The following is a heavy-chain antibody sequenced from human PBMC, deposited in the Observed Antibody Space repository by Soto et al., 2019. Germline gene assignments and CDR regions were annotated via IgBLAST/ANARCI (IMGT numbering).Heavy chain of an antibody. D-gene: IGHD3-3*01. V-gene: IGHV1-69*13. J-gene: IGHJ5*02. CDR3: ARVRFLEWSRNWFDP. CDR1: GGTFSSYA. Sequence: SVKVSCKASGGTFSSYAISWVRQAPGQGLEWMGGIIPIFGTANYTQKFQGRVTITADESTSTAYMELSSLRSEDTAVYYCARVRFLEWSRNWFDPWGQGTLVTVSS. CDR2: IIPIFGTA.